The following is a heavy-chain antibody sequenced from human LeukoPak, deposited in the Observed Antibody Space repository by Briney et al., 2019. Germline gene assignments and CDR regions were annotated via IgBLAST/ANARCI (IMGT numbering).Heavy chain of an antibody. CDR3: ARDNSRAPPDGYYYYMDV. D-gene: IGHD2/OR15-2a*01. Sequence: ASVKVSCKASGYTFTGYYMHWVRQAPGQGLEWMGWINPNSGGTNYAQKFQGRVTMTRDTSISTAYMELSSLRSEDTAVYYCARDNSRAPPDGYYYYMDVWGKGTTVTVSS. J-gene: IGHJ6*03. CDR1: GYTFTGYY. CDR2: INPNSGGT. V-gene: IGHV1-2*02.